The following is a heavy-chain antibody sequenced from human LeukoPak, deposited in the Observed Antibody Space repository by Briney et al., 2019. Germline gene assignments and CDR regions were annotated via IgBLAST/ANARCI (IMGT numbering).Heavy chain of an antibody. D-gene: IGHD3-22*01. CDR3: ANSYDSSGPPI. V-gene: IGHV3-23*01. CDR1: GFTASTNH. CDR2: ISGSGGST. J-gene: IGHJ4*02. Sequence: GGSLRLSCAASGFTASTNHLSWVRQAPGKGLEWVSAISGSGGSTYYADSVKGRFTISRDNSKNTLYLQMNSLRAEDTAVYYCANSYDSSGPPIWGQGTLVTVSS.